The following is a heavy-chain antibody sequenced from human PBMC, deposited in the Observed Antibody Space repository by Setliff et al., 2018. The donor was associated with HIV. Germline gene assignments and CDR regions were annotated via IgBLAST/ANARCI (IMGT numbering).Heavy chain of an antibody. V-gene: IGHV3-11*01. CDR3: AREVVGATERYYFDY. CDR1: GFTFSDYY. D-gene: IGHD1-26*01. CDR2: INSSGSTI. J-gene: IGHJ4*02. Sequence: TGGSLRLSCAASGFTFSDYYMSWIRQAPGKGLEWVSYINSSGSTIYYADSVKGRFTISKDNAKNSLYLQMNSLRAEDTAVYYCAREVVGATERYYFDYWGQGTLVTVPQ.